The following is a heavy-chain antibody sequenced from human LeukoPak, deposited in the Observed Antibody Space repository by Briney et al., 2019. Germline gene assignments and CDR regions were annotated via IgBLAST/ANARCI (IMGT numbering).Heavy chain of an antibody. J-gene: IGHJ5*02. CDR1: GGSISSGSYY. D-gene: IGHD1-1*01. Sequence: SETPSLTCTVSGGSISSGSYYWSWIRQPAGTGLEWIGRIYTSGSTNYNPSLKSRVTISVDTSKNQFSLKLSSVTAADTAVYYCARGTTATRGWFDPWGQGTLVTVSS. V-gene: IGHV4-61*02. CDR3: ARGTTATRGWFDP. CDR2: IYTSGST.